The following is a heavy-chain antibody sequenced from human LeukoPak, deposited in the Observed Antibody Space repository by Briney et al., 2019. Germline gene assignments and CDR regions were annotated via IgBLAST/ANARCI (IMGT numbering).Heavy chain of an antibody. CDR2: ISYDGSNK. CDR3: ARKYYDYVWGSYHPYFDY. J-gene: IGHJ4*02. V-gene: IGHV3-30-3*01. Sequence: GGSLRLSCAASGFTFDDYAMHWVRQAPGKGLEWVAVISYDGSNKYYADSVKGRFTISRDNSKNTLYLQMNSLRAEDTAVYYCARKYYDYVWGSYHPYFDYWGQGTLVTVSS. CDR1: GFTFDDYA. D-gene: IGHD3-16*02.